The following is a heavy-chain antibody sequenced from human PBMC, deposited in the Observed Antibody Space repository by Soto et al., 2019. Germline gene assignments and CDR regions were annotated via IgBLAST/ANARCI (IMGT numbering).Heavy chain of an antibody. J-gene: IGHJ6*02. CDR1: GFTFSSYG. CDR2: IWYDGSNK. Sequence: QVQLVESGGGVVQPGRSLRLSCAASGFTFSSYGMHWVRQAPGKGLEWVAVIWYDGSNKYYADSVKGRFTISRDNSKNKLYLQMNSLRAEDTAVYYCARRFSPGFRYYYYGMDVWGQGTTVTVSS. D-gene: IGHD3-16*01. CDR3: ARRFSPGFRYYYYGMDV. V-gene: IGHV3-33*01.